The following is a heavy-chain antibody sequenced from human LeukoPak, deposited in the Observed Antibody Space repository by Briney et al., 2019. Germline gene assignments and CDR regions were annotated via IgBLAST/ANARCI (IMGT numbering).Heavy chain of an antibody. CDR3: ATDDYRGLGY. D-gene: IGHD4-11*01. CDR1: GITFSNYW. Sequence: GGSLRLSCAASGITFSNYWMHWVRQAPGMGLVWVSHIFQDGSSTFYADSVKGRFTISRDNAKNTLYLQMNSLRAEDSAVYYCATDDYRGLGYWGPGTLVTVSS. J-gene: IGHJ4*02. CDR2: IFQDGSST. V-gene: IGHV3-74*01.